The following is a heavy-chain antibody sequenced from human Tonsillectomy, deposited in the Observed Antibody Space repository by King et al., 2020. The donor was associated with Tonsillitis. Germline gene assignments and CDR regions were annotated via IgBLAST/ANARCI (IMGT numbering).Heavy chain of an antibody. CDR1: GFTFSSYG. V-gene: IGHV3-64D*06. D-gene: IGHD6-19*01. CDR2: ISNNGINT. Sequence: VQLVESGGGLVQPGGSLRLSCSASGFTFSSYGIHWVRQAPGKGLQFVSAISNNGINTYYADSVKGRFTISRDNSKNTLYLQMSSLRPEDTAVYYCVKVSAISSGREDYFDVWGQGTLVTLSS. J-gene: IGHJ4*02. CDR3: VKVSAISSGREDYFDV.